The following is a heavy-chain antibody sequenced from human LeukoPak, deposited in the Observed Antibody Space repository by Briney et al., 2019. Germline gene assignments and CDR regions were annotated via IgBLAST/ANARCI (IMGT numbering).Heavy chain of an antibody. J-gene: IGHJ4*02. D-gene: IGHD3-16*01. V-gene: IGHV4-34*03. CDR3: VRVISFGGVNDKGGRYFDY. Sequence: SETLSLTCAVYGGSFSGYYWSWIRQPPGKGLEWIGEINHSGSTNYNPSLKSRVTTTVNTTKNQFSLQLSSVTAADTAVYYCVRVISFGGVNDKGGRYFDYWGQGTLVTVSS. CDR2: INHSGST. CDR1: GGSFSGYY.